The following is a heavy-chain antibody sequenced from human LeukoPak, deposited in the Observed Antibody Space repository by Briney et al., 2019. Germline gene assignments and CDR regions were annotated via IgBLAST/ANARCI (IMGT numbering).Heavy chain of an antibody. CDR3: AREDYDSSRGAFDI. CDR1: GYTFTGYY. CDR2: IIPILATT. D-gene: IGHD3-22*01. J-gene: IGHJ3*02. V-gene: IGHV1-69*08. Sequence: SVNVSCKASGYTFTGYYMHWVRQAPGQGLEWMGWIIPILATTNYAQKFQGRVTITADKSTSTAYMELSSLRSEDTAVYYCAREDYDSSRGAFDIWGQGTRVTVS.